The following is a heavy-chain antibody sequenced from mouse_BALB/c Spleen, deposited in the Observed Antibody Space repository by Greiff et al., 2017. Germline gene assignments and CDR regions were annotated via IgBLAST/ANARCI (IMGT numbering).Heavy chain of an antibody. J-gene: IGHJ4*01. CDR2: ISNGGGST. CDR3: ARRDGYEAMDY. CDR1: GFTFSSYT. D-gene: IGHD2-3*01. V-gene: IGHV5-12-2*01. Sequence: DVKLVESGGGLVQPGGSLKLSCAASGFTFSSYTMSWVRQTPEKRLEWVAYISNGGGSTYYPDTVKGRFTISRDNAKNTLYLQMSSLKSEDTAMYYCARRDGYEAMDYWGQGTSVTVSS.